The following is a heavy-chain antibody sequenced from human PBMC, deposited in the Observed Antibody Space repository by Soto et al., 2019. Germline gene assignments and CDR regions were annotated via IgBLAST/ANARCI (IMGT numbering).Heavy chain of an antibody. CDR2: TYFRAKWFN. D-gene: IGHD1-26*01. V-gene: IGHV6-1*01. Sequence: PSQTLSLTCVISGDSVSSNSAAWNWIRQSPSRGLEWLGRTYFRAKWFNDYAVSVKSRISINPDTSKNQISLQLKSVTPDDTAVYYCGRDDLAVGYGMDVWGQGTTVTVSS. J-gene: IGHJ6*02. CDR3: GRDDLAVGYGMDV. CDR1: GDSVSSNSAA.